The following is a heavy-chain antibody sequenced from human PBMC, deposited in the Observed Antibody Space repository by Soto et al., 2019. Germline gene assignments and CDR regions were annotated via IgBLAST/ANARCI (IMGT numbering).Heavy chain of an antibody. CDR2: IKEDGSER. J-gene: IGHJ4*02. CDR1: GFTFSDYW. CDR3: ARDPRYCSDGICYPFCDY. D-gene: IGHD2-15*01. V-gene: IGHV3-7*03. Sequence: GGSLRLSCAASGFTFSDYWMSWVRQAPGKGLEWVAYIKEDGSERYSVDSVKGRFTISRDNARNSLYLQMNSLRAEDTAVYYCARDPRYCSDGICYPFCDYWGQGTLVTVSS.